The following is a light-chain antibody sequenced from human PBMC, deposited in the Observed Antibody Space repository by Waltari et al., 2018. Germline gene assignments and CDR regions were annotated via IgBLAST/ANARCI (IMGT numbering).Light chain of an antibody. CDR3: CSYSSSNTIL. V-gene: IGLV2-14*03. Sequence: QSALTQPASMSGSPGQSITIPCTGTSSDVGGYIYVSWYQQHPGEAPNLMIFEVSRRPSGFSVRFSGSKSGYTASLTLSGLHAEDEADYYCCSYSSSNTILFGGGTKVTVL. CDR1: SSDVGGYIY. J-gene: IGLJ2*01. CDR2: EVS.